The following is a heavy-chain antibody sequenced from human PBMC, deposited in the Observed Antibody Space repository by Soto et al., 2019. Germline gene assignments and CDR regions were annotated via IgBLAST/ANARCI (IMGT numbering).Heavy chain of an antibody. V-gene: IGHV3-66*01. D-gene: IGHD2-15*01. J-gene: IGHJ1*01. CDR1: GFTFSSYA. Sequence: GGSLRLSCAASGFTFSSYAMSWVRQAPGKGLEWVSIIHTGGKTYYADSVKDRFTISRDNSKNTVFLQMNSLRAEDTAVYYCARDSWSQYWGQGTLVTVSS. CDR3: ARDSWSQY. CDR2: IHTGGKT.